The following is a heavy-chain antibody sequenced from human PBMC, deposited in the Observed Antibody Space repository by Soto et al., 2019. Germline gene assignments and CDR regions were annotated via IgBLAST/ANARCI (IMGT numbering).Heavy chain of an antibody. CDR1: GFTFSSYS. CDR2: ISSSSSYI. Sequence: GGSLRLSCAASGFTFSSYSMNWVRQAPGKGLEWVSSISSSSSYIYYADSVKGRFTISRDNAKNSLYLQMNSLRAEDTAVYYCARDWGYGDYVETHAFDIWGQGTMVTVSS. V-gene: IGHV3-21*01. J-gene: IGHJ3*02. CDR3: ARDWGYGDYVETHAFDI. D-gene: IGHD4-17*01.